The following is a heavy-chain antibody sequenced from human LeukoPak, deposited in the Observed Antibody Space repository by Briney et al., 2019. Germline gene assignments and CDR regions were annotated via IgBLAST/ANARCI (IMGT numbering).Heavy chain of an antibody. CDR1: GFTFSSYA. V-gene: IGHV3-30-3*01. D-gene: IGHD4-17*01. CDR3: AKDLHTTTISYFDY. Sequence: GGSLRLSCAASGFTFSSYAMHWVRQAPGKGLEWVAVISYDGSNKYYADSVKGRFTISRDNSKNTLYLQMNSLRAEDTAVYYCAKDLHTTTISYFDYWGQGTLVTVSS. J-gene: IGHJ4*02. CDR2: ISYDGSNK.